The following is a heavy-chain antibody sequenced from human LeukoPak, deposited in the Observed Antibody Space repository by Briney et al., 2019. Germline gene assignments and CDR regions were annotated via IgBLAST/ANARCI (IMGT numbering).Heavy chain of an antibody. J-gene: IGHJ4*02. D-gene: IGHD6-19*01. Sequence: GGSLRLSCAASGFTVSSNYMSWVRQSPGKGLEWVSIIYSGGSTYYADSVKGRFTISRDNSKSTLYLQMNSLRAEDTAVYYCAKAWLVGGYFDYWGQGTLVTVSS. CDR1: GFTVSSNY. V-gene: IGHV3-66*01. CDR2: IYSGGST. CDR3: AKAWLVGGYFDY.